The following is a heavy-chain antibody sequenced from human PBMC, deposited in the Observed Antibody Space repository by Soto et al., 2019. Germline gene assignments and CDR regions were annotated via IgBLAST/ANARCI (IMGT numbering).Heavy chain of an antibody. CDR1: GGSISSGGYY. V-gene: IGHV4-31*03. CDR2: IYYSGST. J-gene: IGHJ4*02. Sequence: SETLSLTCTVSGGSISSGGYYWSWIRQHPGKGLEWIGYIYYSGSTYYNPSLKSRVTISVDTSKNQFSLKLSSVTAADTAVYYCARALVYYDILTGYYFDYWGQGTLVTVSS. CDR3: ARALVYYDILTGYYFDY. D-gene: IGHD3-9*01.